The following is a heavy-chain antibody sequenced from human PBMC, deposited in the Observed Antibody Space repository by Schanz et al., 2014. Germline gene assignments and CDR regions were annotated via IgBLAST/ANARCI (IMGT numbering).Heavy chain of an antibody. Sequence: QVQLVESGGGVVQPGGSLRLSCAASGFIFGDYAIHWVRQAPGKGLEWVAAISNHGLNTYFGDSVKGRFTISRDNSRNPVFLQMNRLKPEEMAIYYCARVETFNYDDNTLYHHFLDPRGQGTLVTVSS. CDR3: ARVETFNYDDNTLYHHFLDP. D-gene: IGHD3-16*01. CDR2: ISNHGLNT. V-gene: IGHV3-30*03. CDR1: GFIFGDYA. J-gene: IGHJ5*02.